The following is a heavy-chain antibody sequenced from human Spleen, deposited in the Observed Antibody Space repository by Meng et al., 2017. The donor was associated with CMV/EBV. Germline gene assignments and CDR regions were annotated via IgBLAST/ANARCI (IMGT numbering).Heavy chain of an antibody. J-gene: IGHJ4*02. Sequence: GGSLRLSCAVSGFTFSSDNLNWVRQAPGKGLEWVSSISSGSSYIYYADSVKGRFTISRDNAKNSLYLQMNSLRAEDTAVYFCARSGRGLSIAAAGALKAQVDYWGQGTLVTVSS. CDR3: ARSGRGLSIAAAGALKAQVDY. CDR1: GFTFSSDN. V-gene: IGHV3-21*01. CDR2: ISSGSSYI. D-gene: IGHD6-13*01.